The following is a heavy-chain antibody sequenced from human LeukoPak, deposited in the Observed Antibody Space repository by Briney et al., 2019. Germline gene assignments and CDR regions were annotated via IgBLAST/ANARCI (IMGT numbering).Heavy chain of an antibody. V-gene: IGHV4-59*01. J-gene: IGHJ6*03. CDR3: ARVAYYYDSSGYYGNYYYYYMDV. Sequence: SETLSLTCTVSGGSISSYYWSWIRQPPGKGLEWIGYIYYSGSTNYNPSLKSRVTISVDTSKNQFSLKLSSVTAADTAVYYCARVAYYYDSSGYYGNYYYYYMDVWGKGTTVTVSS. CDR1: GGSISSYY. CDR2: IYYSGST. D-gene: IGHD3-22*01.